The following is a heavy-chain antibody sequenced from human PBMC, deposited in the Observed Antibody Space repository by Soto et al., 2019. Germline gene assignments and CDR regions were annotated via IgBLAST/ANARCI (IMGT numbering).Heavy chain of an antibody. CDR2: ISAYNCNT. CDR1: GYTFTSYG. D-gene: IGHD5-18*01. J-gene: IGHJ4*02. CDR3: ARDVDKAMVSGY. V-gene: IGHV1-18*01. Sequence: QVQLVQSGAAVKKPGASVKVSCKASGYTFTSYGIRWVRQAPGQGLEWMGWISAYNCNTNYAQKLQGRVTMTTDTSTSTAYMELRSLRSDDTAVYDCARDVDKAMVSGYWGQGTLVTVSS.